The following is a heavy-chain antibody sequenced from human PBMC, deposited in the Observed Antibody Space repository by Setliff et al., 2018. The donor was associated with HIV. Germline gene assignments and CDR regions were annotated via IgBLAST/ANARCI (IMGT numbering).Heavy chain of an antibody. Sequence: PGGSLRLSCTASGFTFGDYAMSWVRQAPGKGLEWVGFIRGKGYGGTTEYAASVKGRFTISRDDSKSIAYLQMNSLKTEDTAVYYCTRSGYCTNGVCYPYYFDYWGQGTLVTV. CDR3: TRSGYCTNGVCYPYYFDY. V-gene: IGHV3-49*04. D-gene: IGHD2-8*01. J-gene: IGHJ4*02. CDR1: GFTFGDYA. CDR2: IRGKGYGGTT.